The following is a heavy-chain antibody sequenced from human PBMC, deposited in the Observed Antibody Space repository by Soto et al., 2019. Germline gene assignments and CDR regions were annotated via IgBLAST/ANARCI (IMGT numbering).Heavy chain of an antibody. CDR1: GYTFTSYG. D-gene: IGHD3-9*01. Sequence: ASVKVSCKASGYTFTSYGISWVRQAPGQGLEWMGWISAYNGNTNYAQKLQGRVTMTTDTSTSTAYMELRSLRSDDTAVYYCASDNGRYYDILTGFDYWGQGTLVTVSS. J-gene: IGHJ4*02. CDR2: ISAYNGNT. CDR3: ASDNGRYYDILTGFDY. V-gene: IGHV1-18*01.